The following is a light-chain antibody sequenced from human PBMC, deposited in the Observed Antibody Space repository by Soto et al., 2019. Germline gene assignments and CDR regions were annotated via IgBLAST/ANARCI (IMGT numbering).Light chain of an antibody. CDR2: EVS. CDR3: SSYTTSSTLA. V-gene: IGLV2-14*01. CDR1: SSDVCGYNY. J-gene: IGLJ2*01. Sequence: QSVLTQPASVSGSPGQSISISCSGTSSDVCGYNYVSWYQQHPGKAPKLMIYEVSNRPSGVSNRFSGSKSGNTASLTISGLQAEDEADYYCSSYTTSSTLAFGGGTKHTVL.